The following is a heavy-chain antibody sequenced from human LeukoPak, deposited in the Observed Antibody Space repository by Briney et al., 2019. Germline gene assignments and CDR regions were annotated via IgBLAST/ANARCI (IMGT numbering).Heavy chain of an antibody. V-gene: IGHV1-18*01. Sequence: GASVKVSCKASGYTFTSYGISWVRQAPGQGLEWMGWISAYNGNTNYAQKLQGRVTMTTDTSTSTAYMELRSLRSDDTAVYYCARDYAPPPYYGFWSGYSLWFDPWGQGTLVTVSS. J-gene: IGHJ5*02. CDR2: ISAYNGNT. D-gene: IGHD3-3*01. CDR3: ARDYAPPPYYGFWSGYSLWFDP. CDR1: GYTFTSYG.